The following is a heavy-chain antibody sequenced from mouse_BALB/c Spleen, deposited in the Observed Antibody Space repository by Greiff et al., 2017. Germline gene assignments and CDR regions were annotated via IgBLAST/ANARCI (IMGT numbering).Heavy chain of an antibody. CDR3: TRCSGTVAAY. J-gene: IGHJ3*01. Sequence: VQLQQSGTVLARPGASVKMSCKASGYSFTSYWMHWVKQRPGQGLEWIGAIYPGNSDTSYNQKFKGKAKLTAVTSASTAYMELSSLTNEDSAVYYGTRCSGTVAAYWGQGTLVTVAA. D-gene: IGHD4-1*01. V-gene: IGHV1-5*01. CDR2: IYPGNSDT. CDR1: GYSFTSYW.